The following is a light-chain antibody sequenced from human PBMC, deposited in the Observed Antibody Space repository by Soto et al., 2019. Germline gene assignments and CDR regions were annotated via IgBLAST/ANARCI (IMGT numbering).Light chain of an antibody. J-gene: IGKJ5*01. Sequence: DIQVTQSRSALSEFVGGGVSIPGRASQSISRHLNWYQQKPGKAPKLLINIASSLQSGVPSRFSGSGSGTDFTLTISHVQPEDFATYYCQQTYSTPQPSAQGTRLEIK. CDR2: IAS. V-gene: IGKV1-39*01. CDR3: QQTYSTPQP. CDR1: QSISRH.